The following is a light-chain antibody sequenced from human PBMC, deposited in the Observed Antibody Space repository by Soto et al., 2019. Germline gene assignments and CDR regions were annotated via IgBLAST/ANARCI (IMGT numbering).Light chain of an antibody. J-gene: IGKJ1*01. CDR1: QSVSSSY. V-gene: IGKV3-20*01. CDR3: QQLSSYPVT. Sequence: EIVLTQSPGTLSLSPGERATLSCRASQSVSSSYLAWYQQKPGQAPRLLIYGASSWATGIPDRFSGSGSGTDFTLTIRSLQPEDFATYHCQQLSSYPVTFGQGTKVDIK. CDR2: GAS.